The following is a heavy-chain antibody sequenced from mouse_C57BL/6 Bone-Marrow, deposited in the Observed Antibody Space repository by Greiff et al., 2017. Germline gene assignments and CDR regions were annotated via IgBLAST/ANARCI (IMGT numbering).Heavy chain of an antibody. J-gene: IGHJ4*01. Sequence: VQLQQSGPELVKPGASVKIPCKASGYTFTDYNMDWVKQSHGKSLEWIGDINPNNGGTIYNQKFKGKATLTVDKSSSTAYMELRSLTSEDTAVYYCARLFLDYAMDYWGQGTSVTVSS. CDR3: ARLFLDYAMDY. CDR2: INPNNGGT. V-gene: IGHV1-18*01. CDR1: GYTFTDYN.